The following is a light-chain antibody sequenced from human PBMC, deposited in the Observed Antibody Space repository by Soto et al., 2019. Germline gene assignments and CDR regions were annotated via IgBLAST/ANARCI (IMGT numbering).Light chain of an antibody. J-gene: IGKJ2*01. CDR1: QNVNSN. CDR3: QQYNTLNT. V-gene: IGKV3-15*01. Sequence: EIAMTQSPATLSVSPGQRATLSCRVSQNVNSNLAWYQQKPGHAPSLLMYNVSTRATGFPARFSGSGSGTEFTLTISSLQYEDSAIYYCQQYNTLNTFGQGTKLEIK. CDR2: NVS.